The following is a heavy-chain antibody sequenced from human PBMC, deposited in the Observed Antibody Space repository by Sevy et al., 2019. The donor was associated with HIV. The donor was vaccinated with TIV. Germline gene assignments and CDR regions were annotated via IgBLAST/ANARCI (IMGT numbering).Heavy chain of an antibody. CDR1: GGSISSSSYY. CDR3: ARPHSGSYDY. V-gene: IGHV4-39*01. J-gene: IGHJ4*02. CDR2: IHYSGST. D-gene: IGHD1-26*01. Sequence: SETLSLTCTVSGGSISSSSYYWGWIRQPPGKGLEWIGSIHYSGSTYYNPSLKSRVTISVDTSKNQFSLKLSSVTAADTAVYYCARPHSGSYDYWGQGTLVTVSS.